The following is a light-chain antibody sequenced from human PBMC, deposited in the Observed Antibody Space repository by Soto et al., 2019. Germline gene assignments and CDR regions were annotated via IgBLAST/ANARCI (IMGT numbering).Light chain of an antibody. CDR2: AVS. V-gene: IGLV2-14*01. CDR3: SSYTSSSTRV. CDR1: SSDVGGYNY. J-gene: IGLJ3*02. Sequence: QSALTKPDSVSGSPGQSITISCTGTSSDVGGYNYVSWYQQHPGKAPKLMIYAVSNRPSGVSNRFSGSKSGNTASLTISGLQDEDEADYYCSSYTSSSTRVFGGGTKLTVL.